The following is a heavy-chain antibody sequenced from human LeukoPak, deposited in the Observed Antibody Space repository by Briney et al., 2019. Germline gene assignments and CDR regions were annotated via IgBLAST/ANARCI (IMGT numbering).Heavy chain of an antibody. D-gene: IGHD3-3*01. Sequence: GGALRLSCAGSGFTFSSYEMNWVRQAPGKGVEGVSYISWSGSTIYYADSVKGRFAISRDNAKNSLYLQMNSLRAEDTAVYYCARRPKDFWSGYYYYYYYYMDVWGKGTTATVSS. J-gene: IGHJ6*03. CDR2: ISWSGSTI. CDR3: ARRPKDFWSGYYYYYYYYMDV. V-gene: IGHV3-48*03. CDR1: GFTFSSYE.